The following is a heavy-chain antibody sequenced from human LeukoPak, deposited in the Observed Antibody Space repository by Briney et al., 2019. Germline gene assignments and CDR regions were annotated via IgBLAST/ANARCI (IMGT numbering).Heavy chain of an antibody. CDR3: ARATYYYDSSGYPEGLFDY. Sequence: SVKVSCKASGGTFSSYAISWVRQAPGQGLEWMGRIIPIFGTANYAQKFQGRVTITTDESTSTAYMELSSLRSEDTAVYYCARATYYYDSSGYPEGLFDYWGQGTLVTVSS. V-gene: IGHV1-69*05. D-gene: IGHD3-22*01. J-gene: IGHJ4*02. CDR2: IIPIFGTA. CDR1: GGTFSSYA.